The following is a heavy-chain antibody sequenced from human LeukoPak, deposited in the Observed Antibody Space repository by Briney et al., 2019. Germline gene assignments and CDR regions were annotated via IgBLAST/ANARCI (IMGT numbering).Heavy chain of an antibody. CDR3: ARPSSLYGGTSEDY. D-gene: IGHD4-23*01. Sequence: ESLKISCKGSGYSFTSYWIGWVRQMPGKGLEWMGIIYPGDSDTRYSPSLDGQVTISADKSVSTTYLQWSSLQASDTAMYYCARPSSLYGGTSEDYWDQGTLVTVSS. CDR1: GYSFTSYW. V-gene: IGHV5-51*01. J-gene: IGHJ4*02. CDR2: IYPGDSDT.